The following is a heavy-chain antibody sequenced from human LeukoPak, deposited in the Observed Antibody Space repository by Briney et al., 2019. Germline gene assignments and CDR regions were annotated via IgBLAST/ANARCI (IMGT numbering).Heavy chain of an antibody. CDR1: GYTFTSYG. Sequence: EASVTVSCTASGYTFTSYGISWVRQAPGQGLEWMGWISAYNGNTNYAQKLQGRVTMTTDTSTSTAYMELRSLRSDDTAVYYCATIQQQLNYYYYYGMDVWGQGTTVTVSS. CDR3: ATIQQQLNYYYYYGMDV. CDR2: ISAYNGNT. D-gene: IGHD6-13*01. V-gene: IGHV1-18*01. J-gene: IGHJ6*02.